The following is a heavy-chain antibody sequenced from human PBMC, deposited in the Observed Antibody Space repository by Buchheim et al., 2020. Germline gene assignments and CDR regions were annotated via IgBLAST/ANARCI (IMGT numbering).Heavy chain of an antibody. CDR3: ARERVFNWNYGGDYYYYGMDV. CDR2: IYYSWST. Sequence: QVQLQESGPGLVKPSQTLSLTCTVSGGSISSGGYYWSWIRQHPGKGLEWIGYIYYSWSTYYNPSLKSRVTISVDTSKNQFSLKLSSVTAADTAVYYCARERVFNWNYGGDYYYYGMDVWGQGTT. V-gene: IGHV4-31*03. J-gene: IGHJ6*02. CDR1: GGSISSGGYY. D-gene: IGHD1-7*01.